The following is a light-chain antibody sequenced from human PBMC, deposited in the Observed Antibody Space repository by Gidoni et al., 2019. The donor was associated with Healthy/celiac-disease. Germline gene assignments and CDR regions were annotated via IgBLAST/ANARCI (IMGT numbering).Light chain of an antibody. J-gene: IGKJ2*02. CDR3: QQYYTTPCT. Sequence: DIVMTQSPDSLAVSLGERATINCKSSRIVLYSSNNKNYLAWYQQKPGQPPKLLIYWASTRESGVPDRFSGSGSGTDFTLTISSLQAEDVAVYYCQQYYTTPCTFGQGTKVEIK. V-gene: IGKV4-1*01. CDR1: RIVLYSSNNKNY. CDR2: WAS.